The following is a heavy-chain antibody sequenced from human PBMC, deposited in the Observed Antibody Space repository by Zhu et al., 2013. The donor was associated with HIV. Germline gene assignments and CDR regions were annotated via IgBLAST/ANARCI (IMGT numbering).Heavy chain of an antibody. CDR2: IIPIFGTA. CDR1: GGTFSSYA. J-gene: IGHJ6*02. D-gene: IGHD2-15*01. Sequence: QVQLVQSGAEVKKPGSSVKVSCKASGGTFSSYAISWVRQAPGQGLEWMGGIIPIFGTANYAQKFQGRVTITADESTSTAYMELSSLRSEDTAVYYCARDLFGGSSPDTTYYYYGMDVWGQGTTVTVSS. V-gene: IGHV1-69*01. CDR3: ARDLFGGSSPDTTYYYYGMDV.